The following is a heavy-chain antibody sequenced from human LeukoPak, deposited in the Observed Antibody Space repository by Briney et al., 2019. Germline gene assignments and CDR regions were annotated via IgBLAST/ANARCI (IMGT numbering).Heavy chain of an antibody. D-gene: IGHD6-19*01. V-gene: IGHV3-74*01. Sequence: GGSPRLSCAASGFKFKNYWIHWVRQDAGKGLEWVSRIINDGSSTTYADSVKGRFTISRDNSKNTLYLQMNSLRAEDTAVYYCATSGWYQGIDYWGQGTLVTVSS. CDR1: GFKFKNYW. J-gene: IGHJ4*02. CDR2: IINDGSST. CDR3: ATSGWYQGIDY.